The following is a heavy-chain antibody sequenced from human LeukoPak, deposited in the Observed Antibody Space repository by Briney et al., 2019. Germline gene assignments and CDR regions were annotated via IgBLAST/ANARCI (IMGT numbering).Heavy chain of an antibody. Sequence: SETLSLTCTVSGASISGYLWTWIRQPPGKGLEWIGYVYDNGDTKYHPSFTGRVSISVDVSKNQFSLKLSSVTAADTAVYYCARDAGSIQLWSVGSAFDIWGQGTMVTVSS. CDR1: GASISGYL. J-gene: IGHJ3*02. CDR3: ARDAGSIQLWSVGSAFDI. V-gene: IGHV4-59*12. D-gene: IGHD5-18*01. CDR2: VYDNGDT.